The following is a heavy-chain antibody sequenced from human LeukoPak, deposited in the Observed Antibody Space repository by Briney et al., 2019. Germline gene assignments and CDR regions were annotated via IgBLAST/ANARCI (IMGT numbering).Heavy chain of an antibody. Sequence: GGSLRLSCAASGFTFSNYAMSWIRQAPGKGLEWVANINQDGSVRYYVASVKGRFTISRDNAKNSVHLQMNSLRAEDTAMYYCARKGLPDYWGRGTMVTVSS. V-gene: IGHV3-7*01. D-gene: IGHD2-21*02. CDR3: ARKGLPDY. CDR2: INQDGSVR. CDR1: GFTFSNYA. J-gene: IGHJ4*02.